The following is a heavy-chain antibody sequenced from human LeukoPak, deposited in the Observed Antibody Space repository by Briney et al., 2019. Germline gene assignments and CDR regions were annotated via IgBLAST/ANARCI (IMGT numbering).Heavy chain of an antibody. CDR2: INSDGSST. V-gene: IGHV3-74*01. CDR3: ARARSYDYVWGSYPDY. CDR1: GFTFSSYW. D-gene: IGHD3-16*02. Sequence: PGGSLRLSCAASGFTFSSYWMHWVRQAPGKGLVWVSRINSDGSSTSYADSVKGRFTISRDNAKNTLYLQMNSLRAEDTAVYYCARARSYDYVWGSYPDYWGQGTLVTVSS. J-gene: IGHJ4*02.